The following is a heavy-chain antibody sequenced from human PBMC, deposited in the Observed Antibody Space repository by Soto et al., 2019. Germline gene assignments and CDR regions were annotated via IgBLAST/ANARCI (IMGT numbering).Heavy chain of an antibody. Sequence: QVQLVQSGAEVKKPGASVKVSCKASGYTFSNYGFSWVRQAPGQGHEWMGWISGYNGNTNYSERLQGRVTMTTDTSTSTAYMYLKSLRNADTAAYYCAREGQLGYWGQGTPVTVSS. CDR2: ISGYNGNT. CDR3: AREGQLGY. CDR1: GYTFSNYG. V-gene: IGHV1-18*01. J-gene: IGHJ4*02. D-gene: IGHD6-6*01.